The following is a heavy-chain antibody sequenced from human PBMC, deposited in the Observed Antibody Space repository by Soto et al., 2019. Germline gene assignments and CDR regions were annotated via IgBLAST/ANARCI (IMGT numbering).Heavy chain of an antibody. V-gene: IGHV3-30*18. D-gene: IGHD2-2*01. CDR1: GFTFSSYG. J-gene: IGHJ6*03. Sequence: QVQLVESGGGVVQPGRSLRLSCAASGFTFSSYGMHWVRQAPGKGLEWVAVISYDGSNKYYADSVKGRFTISRDNSKNTLYLQMNSLRAEDTAVYYCAKGGFHCSSTSCYYYYYYMDVWGKGTTVTVSS. CDR3: AKGGFHCSSTSCYYYYYYMDV. CDR2: ISYDGSNK.